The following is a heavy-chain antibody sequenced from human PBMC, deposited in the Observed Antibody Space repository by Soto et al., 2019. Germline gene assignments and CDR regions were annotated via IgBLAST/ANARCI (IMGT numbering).Heavy chain of an antibody. J-gene: IGHJ6*02. CDR1: GGFISSYY. CDR3: ARAVGQPNGYYYYCMDV. CDR2: IHDSGST. Sequence: SETLSLTCTVSGGFISSYYWSWIRQPPGKGLEWIGYIHDSGSTNYNPSLKRRVTISVDRSKNQVSLKLSSVTAADTAVYYCARAVGQPNGYYYYCMDVSGQGTTLTVSS. V-gene: IGHV4-59*01. D-gene: IGHD2-8*01.